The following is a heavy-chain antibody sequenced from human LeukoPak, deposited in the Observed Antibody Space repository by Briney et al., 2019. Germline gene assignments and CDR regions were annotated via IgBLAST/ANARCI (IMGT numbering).Heavy chain of an antibody. D-gene: IGHD3-3*01. J-gene: IGHJ5*02. CDR3: VRDAHYDFWSGYSPYNWFDP. Sequence: GGSLRLSCAASGFTFSSYSMNWVRQAPGKGLEWVPSISSSSSYIYYADSEKGRFTISRDNAKNSLYLQMNSLRAEDTAVYYCVRDAHYDFWSGYSPYNWFDPWGQGTLVTVSS. CDR1: GFTFSSYS. CDR2: ISSSSSYI. V-gene: IGHV3-21*01.